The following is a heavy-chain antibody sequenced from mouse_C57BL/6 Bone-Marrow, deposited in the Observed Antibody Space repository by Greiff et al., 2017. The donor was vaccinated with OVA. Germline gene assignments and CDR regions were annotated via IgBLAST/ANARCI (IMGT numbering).Heavy chain of an antibody. J-gene: IGHJ1*03. Sequence: QVQLQQSGAELVKPGASVKLSCKASGYAFSSYWMNWVKQRPGKGLEWIGQIYPGDGDTNYNGKFKGKATLTADKSSSTAYMQLSSLTSEDSAVYFGARRGYDGSSYGYFDVWGTGTTVTVSS. D-gene: IGHD1-1*01. CDR3: ARRGYDGSSYGYFDV. V-gene: IGHV1-80*01. CDR1: GYAFSSYW. CDR2: IYPGDGDT.